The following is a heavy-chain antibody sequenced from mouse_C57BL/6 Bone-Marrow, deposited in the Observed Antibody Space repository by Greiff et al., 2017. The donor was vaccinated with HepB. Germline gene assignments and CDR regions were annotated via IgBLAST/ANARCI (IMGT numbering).Heavy chain of an antibody. CDR3: SCCPGWCAF. CDR2: IYPSSGNT. Sequence: VQLQQSGAELARPGASVKLSCKASGYTFTSYGISWVKQRNGKGLEWIGKIYPSSGNTYYNEKFKGKATLTVEKSSSTAYMELRCLTSEDSAVYFCSCCPGWCAFGGRGTLVTVSA. V-gene: IGHV1-81*01. CDR1: GYTFTSYG. J-gene: IGHJ3*01.